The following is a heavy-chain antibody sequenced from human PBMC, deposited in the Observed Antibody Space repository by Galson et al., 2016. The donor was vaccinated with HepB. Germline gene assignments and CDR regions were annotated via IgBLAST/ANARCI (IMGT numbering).Heavy chain of an antibody. D-gene: IGHD6-19*01. CDR1: GFTFHYYA. J-gene: IGHJ4*02. CDR2: ISWNSGSI. CDR3: AKWGSSAWYTDRYYFDY. Sequence: SLRLSCAASGFTFHYYAMHWVRQAPGRGLEWVSGISWNSGSIGYADSVKGRFTISRDNAKNSLYLQMNSLRAEGTALYYCAKWGSSAWYTDRYYFDYWGQGTLVTVSS. V-gene: IGHV3-9*01.